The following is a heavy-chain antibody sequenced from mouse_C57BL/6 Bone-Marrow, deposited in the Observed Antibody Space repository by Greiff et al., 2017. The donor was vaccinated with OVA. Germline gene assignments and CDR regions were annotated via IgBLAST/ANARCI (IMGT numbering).Heavy chain of an antibody. V-gene: IGHV5-6*02. CDR3: ARDYYGNYRVAMDY. J-gene: IGHJ4*01. Sequence: EVKLEESGGDLVKPGGSLKLSCAASGFTFSSYGMSWVRQTPDKRLEWVATISSGGSYTYYPDSVKGRFTISRDNAKNTLYLQMSSLKSEDTAMYYCARDYYGNYRVAMDYWGQGTSVTVSS. D-gene: IGHD2-1*01. CDR1: GFTFSSYG. CDR2: ISSGGSYT.